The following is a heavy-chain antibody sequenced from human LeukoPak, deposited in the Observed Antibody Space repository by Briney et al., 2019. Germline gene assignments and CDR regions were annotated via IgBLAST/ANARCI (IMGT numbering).Heavy chain of an antibody. CDR1: GFTFSSYG. V-gene: IGHV3-30*02. Sequence: GGSLRLSCAASGFTFSSYGMHWVRQAPGKGLEWVAFIRYDGSNKYYADSVKGRFTISRDNSKNTLYLQMNSMRAEDTAVYYCARASRGVTDFDYWGQGTLVTVSS. CDR3: ARASRGVTDFDY. D-gene: IGHD3-10*01. CDR2: IRYDGSNK. J-gene: IGHJ4*02.